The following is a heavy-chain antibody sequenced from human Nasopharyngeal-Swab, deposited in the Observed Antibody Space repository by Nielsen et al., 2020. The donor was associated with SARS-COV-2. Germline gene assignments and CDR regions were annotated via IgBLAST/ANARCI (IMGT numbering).Heavy chain of an antibody. CDR1: GGSISSYY. J-gene: IGHJ4*02. CDR3: AREQQYYFDY. D-gene: IGHD1-1*01. Sequence: GSLRLSCTVSGGSISSYYWSWIRQPPGKGLEWIGYIYYSGSTNYNPSLKSRVTISVDTSKNQFSLKLSSVTAADTAVYYCAREQQYYFDYWSQGTLVTVSS. V-gene: IGHV4-59*01. CDR2: IYYSGST.